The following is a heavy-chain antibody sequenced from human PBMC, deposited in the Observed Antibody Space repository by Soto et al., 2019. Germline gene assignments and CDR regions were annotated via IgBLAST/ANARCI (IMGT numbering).Heavy chain of an antibody. CDR2: IWYDGSNK. J-gene: IGHJ3*02. CDR3: ARSRAVADAFDI. V-gene: IGHV3-33*01. Sequence: GVSLRLSCAASGFTFSSYGMHWVRQAPGKGLEWVAVIWYDGSNKYYADSVKGRFTISRDNSKNTLYLQMNSLRAEDTAVYYCARSRAVADAFDIWGQGTMVTVSS. D-gene: IGHD6-19*01. CDR1: GFTFSSYG.